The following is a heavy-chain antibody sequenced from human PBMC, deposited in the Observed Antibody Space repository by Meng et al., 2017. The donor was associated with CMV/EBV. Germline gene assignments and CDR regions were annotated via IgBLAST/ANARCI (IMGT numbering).Heavy chain of an antibody. Sequence: ASVKVSCKASGYTFTSYDINWVRQATGQGLEWMGWMNPNSGNTGYAQKFQGRVTITRNTSISTAYMELSSLRSEDTAVYYCARDNRIAVADIFDYWGQGTLVTVSS. CDR1: GYTFTSYD. CDR3: ARDNRIAVADIFDY. V-gene: IGHV1-8*03. CDR2: MNPNSGNT. J-gene: IGHJ4*02. D-gene: IGHD6-19*01.